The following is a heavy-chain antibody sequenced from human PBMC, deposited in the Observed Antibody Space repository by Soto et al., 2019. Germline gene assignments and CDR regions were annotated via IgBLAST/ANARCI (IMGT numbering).Heavy chain of an antibody. CDR2: TYYRSKWYN. D-gene: IGHD3-22*01. V-gene: IGHV6-1*01. Sequence: SQTLSLTCAISGDSVSTNSATWDWIRQSPSRGLEWLGRTYYRSKWYNDYAVSVKGRITINPDTSNNQFSLQLNSVTPEDTAIYYCAKEVENYYDSSGYQPGVHFDSWGQGTLVTVSS. J-gene: IGHJ4*02. CDR3: AKEVENYYDSSGYQPGVHFDS. CDR1: GDSVSTNSAT.